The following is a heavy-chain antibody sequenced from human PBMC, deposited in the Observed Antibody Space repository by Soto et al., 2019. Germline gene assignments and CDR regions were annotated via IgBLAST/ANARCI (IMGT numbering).Heavy chain of an antibody. D-gene: IGHD6-6*01. J-gene: IGHJ5*02. V-gene: IGHV3-48*01. CDR1: GFSFSTHY. CDR2: INRDSTVI. CDR3: AKSLPPLAARHYHWFEP. Sequence: PGGSLRLSCAASGFSFSTHYMNWVRQTPGRGLEWVSSINRDSTVIKYADSVKGRFTISRDNSKNTLYLQMNSLRAEDTAVYYCAKSLPPLAARHYHWFEPWGHGTLATVPS.